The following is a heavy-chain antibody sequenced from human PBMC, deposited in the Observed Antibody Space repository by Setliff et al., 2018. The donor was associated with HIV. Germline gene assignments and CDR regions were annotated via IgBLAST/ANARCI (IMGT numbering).Heavy chain of an antibody. D-gene: IGHD7-27*01. Sequence: GASVKVSCKASGYSFSNYGISWVRQAPGQGLEWMGWISGYNRNTEYAQNLRGRVTVTKDTSTNTAYMELRNLRSDDTAVYYCARQLPNSLDFWGQGALVTVSS. CDR3: ARQLPNSLDF. CDR1: GYSFSNYG. J-gene: IGHJ4*02. CDR2: ISGYNRNT. V-gene: IGHV1-18*01.